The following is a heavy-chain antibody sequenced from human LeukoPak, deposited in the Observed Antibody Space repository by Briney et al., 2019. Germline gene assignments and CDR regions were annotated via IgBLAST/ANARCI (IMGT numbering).Heavy chain of an antibody. CDR2: INPSSGST. J-gene: IGHJ4*02. D-gene: IGHD2-21*02. Sequence: ASVKVSCKASGSTFTRYYIHWVRQAPGQGLDWMGMINPSSGSTRFAQMFQDRVTMTRDTSTSAVYMELSSLTSEDTAVYYCCQLTVVVTAIADYWGQGTLVTVSS. V-gene: IGHV1-46*01. CDR3: CQLTVVVTAIADY. CDR1: GSTFTRYY.